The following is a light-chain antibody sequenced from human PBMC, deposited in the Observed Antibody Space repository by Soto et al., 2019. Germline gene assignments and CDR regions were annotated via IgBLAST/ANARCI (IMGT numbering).Light chain of an antibody. CDR1: QSISSW. CDR2: KAS. CDR3: QEYSSYSSWT. Sequence: DIQMTQSPSTLSAFVGDRVTITCRASQSISSWLAWYQQKPGKAPNLLIYKASSLESGVPSRFGGSGSGTEFSLTISSLQPDDVATYYCQEYSSYSSWTFGQGTKV. V-gene: IGKV1-5*03. J-gene: IGKJ1*01.